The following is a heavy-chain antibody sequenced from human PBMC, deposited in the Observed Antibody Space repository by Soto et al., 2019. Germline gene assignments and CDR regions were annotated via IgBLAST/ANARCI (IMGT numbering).Heavy chain of an antibody. CDR2: INPNSGGT. CDR1: GYTFTGYY. V-gene: IGHV1-2*02. Sequence: GASVKVSCKASGYTFTGYYMHWVRQAPGQGLEWMGWINPNSGGTNYAQKFQGRVTMTRDTSISTAYMELSRLRSDDTAVYYCARDSNELWVGELFHNSNWFDPWGQGTLVTVSS. CDR3: ARDSNELWVGELFHNSNWFDP. D-gene: IGHD3-10*01. J-gene: IGHJ5*02.